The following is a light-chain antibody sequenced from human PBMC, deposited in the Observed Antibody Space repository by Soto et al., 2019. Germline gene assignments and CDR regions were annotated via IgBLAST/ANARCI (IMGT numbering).Light chain of an antibody. CDR3: QQTYSSPPGA. J-gene: IGKJ1*01. CDR2: KAS. V-gene: IGKV1-5*03. Sequence: DIQITQSPSTLCGSVGDRVTIACRASQTISSWLAWYQQKPGKAPKLLIYKASTLKSGVPSRFSGSGSGTDFTLSIGRLQPEDFATYYCQQTYSSPPGAFGQGTKVDI. CDR1: QTISSW.